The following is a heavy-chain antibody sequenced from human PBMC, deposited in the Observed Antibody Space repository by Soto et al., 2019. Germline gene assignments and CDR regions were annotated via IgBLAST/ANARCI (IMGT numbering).Heavy chain of an antibody. CDR2: IHHTGSS. D-gene: IGHD4-4*01. J-gene: IGHJ6*02. CDR1: DGFMNQYAW. Sequence: SETLSLTCGVSDGFMNQYAWWFSWVRQPPGKGLEWIEEIHHTGSSNYNPPFKSRVIMSVDTSKTQFSLNLNSVTAADTAIYYCAAGTDYRWVFWGQGTTVTVSS. CDR3: AAGTDYRWVF. V-gene: IGHV4-4*02.